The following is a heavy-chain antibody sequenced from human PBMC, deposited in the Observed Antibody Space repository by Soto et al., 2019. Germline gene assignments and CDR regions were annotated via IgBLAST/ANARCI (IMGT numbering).Heavy chain of an antibody. Sequence: GGSLRLSCAASGFTFSSYWMSWVRQAPGKGLEWVANIKQDGSEKYYVDSVKGRFTISRDNAKNSLYLQMNSLRAEDTAVYYCARDPWVYDFWSGPPDYWGQGTLVTVSS. D-gene: IGHD3-3*01. CDR1: GFTFSSYW. CDR3: ARDPWVYDFWSGPPDY. J-gene: IGHJ4*02. CDR2: IKQDGSEK. V-gene: IGHV3-7*03.